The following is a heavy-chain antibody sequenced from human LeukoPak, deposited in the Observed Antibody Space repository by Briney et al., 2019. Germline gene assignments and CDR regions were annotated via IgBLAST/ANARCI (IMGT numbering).Heavy chain of an antibody. D-gene: IGHD6-19*01. J-gene: IGHJ4*02. Sequence: SETLSLTCAVYGGSFSGYYWSWIRQPPGKGLEWIGEINHSGSTNYNPSLKSRVAISVDTSKNQFSLKLSSVTAADTAVYYCARVLGSSGWYLDYWGQGTLVTVSS. V-gene: IGHV4-34*01. CDR2: INHSGST. CDR3: ARVLGSSGWYLDY. CDR1: GGSFSGYY.